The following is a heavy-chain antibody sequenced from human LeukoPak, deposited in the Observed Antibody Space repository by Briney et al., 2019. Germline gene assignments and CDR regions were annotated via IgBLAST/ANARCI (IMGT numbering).Heavy chain of an antibody. CDR3: ARQETSSYNGAFDI. V-gene: IGHV3-7*01. J-gene: IGHJ3*02. CDR1: GLIFSSYW. D-gene: IGHD1-26*01. CDR2: IKKDGSET. Sequence: GGSLRLSCEASGLIFSSYWMSWVRQAPGKGLEWVANIKKDGSETYYVDSVKGRFTISRDNAKNSLYLRMNSLRADDTAVYHCARQETSSYNGAFDIWGQGTMVTVSS.